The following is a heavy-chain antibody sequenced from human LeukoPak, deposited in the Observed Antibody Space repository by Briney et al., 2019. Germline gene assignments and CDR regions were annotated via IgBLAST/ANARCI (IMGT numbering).Heavy chain of an antibody. J-gene: IGHJ5*02. V-gene: IGHV3-23*01. Sequence: GGSLRLPCAASGFTFSSYAMSWVRQAPGKGLEWVSAISGSGGSTYYADPEKGRFTSSRDNSKNTLYLQMNSLRAENTAVYYCAKDGYSYGPNWFDPWAQGTLVTVSS. CDR2: ISGSGGST. CDR1: GFTFSSYA. CDR3: AKDGYSYGPNWFDP. D-gene: IGHD5-18*01.